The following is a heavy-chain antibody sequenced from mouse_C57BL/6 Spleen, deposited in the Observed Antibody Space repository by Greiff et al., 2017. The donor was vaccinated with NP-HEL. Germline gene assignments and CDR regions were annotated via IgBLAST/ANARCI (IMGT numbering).Heavy chain of an antibody. Sequence: EVQLQESGPGLVKPSQSLSLTCSVTGYSITSGYYWNWIRQFPGNKLEWMGYISYDGSNNYNPSLKNRISITRDTSKNQFFLKLNSVTTEDTATYYCARDVFDCWGQGTTLTVSS. V-gene: IGHV3-6*01. J-gene: IGHJ2*01. CDR1: GYSITSGYY. CDR2: ISYDGSN. CDR3: ARDVFDC.